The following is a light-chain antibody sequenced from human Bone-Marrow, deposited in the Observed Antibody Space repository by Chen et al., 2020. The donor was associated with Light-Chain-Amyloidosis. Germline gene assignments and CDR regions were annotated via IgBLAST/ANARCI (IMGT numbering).Light chain of an antibody. CDR3: SSYAIANTHV. CDR1: SSDVGGDNH. CDR2: EVT. Sequence: QSALTQPASVSGSPGQSITISCTGTSSDVGGDNHVSWYQQHPDKAPKLMIYEVTNRPSWVPDRFSGDKSDNTAALTIAGLQTEDEADYFCSSYAIANTHVFGSVTRVTV. V-gene: IGLV2-14*01. J-gene: IGLJ1*01.